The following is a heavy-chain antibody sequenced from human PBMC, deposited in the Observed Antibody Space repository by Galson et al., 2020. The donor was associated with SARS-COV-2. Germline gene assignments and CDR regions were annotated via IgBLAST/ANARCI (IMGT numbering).Heavy chain of an antibody. CDR1: EFTFSSYA. CDR3: ARSPMALYYFDY. J-gene: IGHJ4*02. D-gene: IGHD3-10*01. Sequence: GGSLRLSCAAPEFTFSSYAMHWVPQAPGKGLEWVAVIYYDGRNKSNADPVKGRFTISRDISNNTLYLQRNSLRAEDTSVYYCARSPMALYYFDYWGQGTLVTVSS. V-gene: IGHV3-30*04. CDR2: IYYDGRNK.